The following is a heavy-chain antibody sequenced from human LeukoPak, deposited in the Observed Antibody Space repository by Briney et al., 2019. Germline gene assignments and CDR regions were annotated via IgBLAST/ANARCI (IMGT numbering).Heavy chain of an antibody. J-gene: IGHJ5*02. CDR3: ARSRRDYDILTGYYRRSFNWFDP. Sequence: SETLSLTCAVYGGSFSGYYWSWIRQPPGKGLEWIGEINHSGSTNYNPSLKSRVTISVDTSKNQFSLELSSVTAADTAVYYCARSRRDYDILTGYYRRSFNWFDPWGQGTLVTVSS. V-gene: IGHV4-34*01. CDR1: GGSFSGYY. D-gene: IGHD3-9*01. CDR2: INHSGST.